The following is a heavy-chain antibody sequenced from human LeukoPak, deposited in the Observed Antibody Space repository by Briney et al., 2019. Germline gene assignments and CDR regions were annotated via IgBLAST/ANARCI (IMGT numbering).Heavy chain of an antibody. CDR2: IYHSGTT. D-gene: IGHD6-25*01. J-gene: IGHJ6*02. CDR1: GGSMSSGGYS. Sequence: SQTLSLTCAVSGGSMSSGGYSWSWIRQPPGKGLEWIGYIYHSGTTYYRPSLKSRVTMSIDKSKNLFSLKLTSVTAADTAVYYCAREVGGPPYYYYYGMDVWGQGTTVTVSS. V-gene: IGHV4-30-2*01. CDR3: AREVGGPPYYYYYGMDV.